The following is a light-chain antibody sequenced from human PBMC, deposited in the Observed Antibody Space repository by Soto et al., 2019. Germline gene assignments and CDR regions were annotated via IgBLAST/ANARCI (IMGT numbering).Light chain of an antibody. V-gene: IGLV2-8*02. Sequence: QSVLTQPPSASRSPGQSVTISCTRTSSDVGGYNYVSWYQQHPGKAPKLMIYEVNKRPSGVPDRFSGSKSGNTASLTVSGLQAEDEADYYCSSYAGSNNYVFGTGTKVTVL. CDR3: SSYAGSNNYV. CDR2: EVN. CDR1: SSDVGGYNY. J-gene: IGLJ1*01.